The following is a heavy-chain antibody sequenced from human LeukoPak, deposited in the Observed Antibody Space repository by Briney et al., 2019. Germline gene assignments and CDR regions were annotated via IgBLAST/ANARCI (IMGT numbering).Heavy chain of an antibody. J-gene: IGHJ4*02. Sequence: SETLSLTCTVSGGSISSGYYYWSWIRQPPGKGLEWIGYIYYSGSTYYNPSLKSRVTISVDTSKNQFSLKLSSVTAADTAVYYCARGLVVPAAMPFDYWGQGTLVTVSS. V-gene: IGHV4-30-4*01. D-gene: IGHD2-2*01. CDR3: ARGLVVPAAMPFDY. CDR2: IYYSGST. CDR1: GGSISSGYYY.